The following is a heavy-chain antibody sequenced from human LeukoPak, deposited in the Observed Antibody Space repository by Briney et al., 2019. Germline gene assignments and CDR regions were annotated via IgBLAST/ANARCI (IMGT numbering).Heavy chain of an antibody. J-gene: IGHJ5*02. D-gene: IGHD5-18*01. V-gene: IGHV4-59*01. CDR3: ARDPRPNSNNWFDT. CDR1: GGPIHNYY. Sequence: PSETLSLTCTVPGGPIHNYYWNSIRQPPGKGPELIGHVYYNGNTMYNPSLKDRLIISLHTSENQFSLKLTSVSAADTALYYCARDPRPNSNNWFDTWGQGILVTVSS. CDR2: VYYNGNT.